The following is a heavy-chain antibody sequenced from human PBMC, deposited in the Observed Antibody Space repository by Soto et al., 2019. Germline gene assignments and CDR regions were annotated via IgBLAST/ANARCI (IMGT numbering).Heavy chain of an antibody. Sequence: ASVKVSCKASGYTFTSSGISWVRQAPGQGLEWMAWINPYNGNTKYAEKFLGRVTVTTDTSTATAYMEVRSLTSDDTAVFYCARVGVGLAAPRVWPYWGQGTPVTVSP. V-gene: IGHV1-18*01. CDR2: INPYNGNT. CDR3: ARVGVGLAAPRVWPY. J-gene: IGHJ4*02. D-gene: IGHD6-13*01. CDR1: GYTFTSSG.